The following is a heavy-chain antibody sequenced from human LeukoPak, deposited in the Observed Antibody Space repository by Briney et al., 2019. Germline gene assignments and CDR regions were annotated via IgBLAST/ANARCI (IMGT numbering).Heavy chain of an antibody. CDR2: ISSSGSYI. D-gene: IGHD3-9*01. V-gene: IGHV3-21*01. Sequence: GGSLRLSCAASGFTFSSYSMNWVRQAPGKGLEWVSSISSSGSYIYYADSVKGRFTISRDNAKNSLYLQMNSLRAEDTAVYYCARGRNDILTGFIAADYWGQGTLVTVSS. J-gene: IGHJ4*02. CDR1: GFTFSSYS. CDR3: ARGRNDILTGFIAADY.